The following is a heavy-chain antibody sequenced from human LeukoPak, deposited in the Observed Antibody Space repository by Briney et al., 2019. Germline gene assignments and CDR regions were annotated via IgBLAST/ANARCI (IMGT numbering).Heavy chain of an antibody. Sequence: PGRSLRLSCAASGFTFSSYGMHWVRQAPGKGLEWVAVISYDGSNKYYADSVKGRFTISRDNSKNTLYLQMNSLRAEDTAVYYCAKVGIGVAFDYWGQGTLVTVSS. J-gene: IGHJ4*02. V-gene: IGHV3-30*18. CDR1: GFTFSSYG. CDR3: AKVGIGVAFDY. D-gene: IGHD6-19*01. CDR2: ISYDGSNK.